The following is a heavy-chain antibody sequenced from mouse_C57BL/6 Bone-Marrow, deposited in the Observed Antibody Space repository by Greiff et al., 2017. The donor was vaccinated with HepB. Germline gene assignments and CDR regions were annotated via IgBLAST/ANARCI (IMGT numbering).Heavy chain of an antibody. D-gene: IGHD3-2*02. V-gene: IGHV1-81*01. J-gene: IGHJ2*01. CDR1: GYTFTSYG. CDR3: ARSELRLRYFDY. CDR2: IYPRSGNT. Sequence: VQLQESGAELARPGASVKLSCKASGYTFTSYGISWVKQRTGQGLEWIGEIYPRSGNTYYNEKFKGKATLTADKSSSTAYMELRSLTSEDSAVYFCARSELRLRYFDYWGQGTTLTVSS.